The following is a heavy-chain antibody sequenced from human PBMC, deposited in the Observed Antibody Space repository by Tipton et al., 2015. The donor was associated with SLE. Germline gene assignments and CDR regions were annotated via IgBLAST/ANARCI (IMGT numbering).Heavy chain of an antibody. J-gene: IGHJ6*02. CDR1: GYTFTDYY. V-gene: IGHV1-2*06. D-gene: IGHD3-10*01. CDR2: INPNSDGT. CDR3: AKGANYYDSGSPSGGV. Sequence: QVQLVQSGAEVKKPGASVKVSCKASGYTFTDYYIHWVRQAPGQGLEWMGRINPNSDGTKYAQKFQGRVTLTRDTSISTAYMELSSLRSDDTAIYYCAKGANYYDSGSPSGGVWGQGTTVTVSS.